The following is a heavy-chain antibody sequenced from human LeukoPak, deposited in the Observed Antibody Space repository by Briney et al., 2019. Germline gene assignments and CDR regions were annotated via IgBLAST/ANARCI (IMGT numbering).Heavy chain of an antibody. CDR2: ISWHSGSI. CDR1: GFTFDDYA. V-gene: IGHV3-9*01. CDR3: AKGVVTANRYLDDAFDI. D-gene: IGHD2-21*02. Sequence: GGSLRLSCAASGFTFDDYAMHWVRQAPGKGLEWVSGISWHSGSIGYADSVKGRFTISRDNAKNSLYLQMNSLRAEDTALYYCAKGVVTANRYLDDAFDIWGQGTMVTVSS. J-gene: IGHJ3*02.